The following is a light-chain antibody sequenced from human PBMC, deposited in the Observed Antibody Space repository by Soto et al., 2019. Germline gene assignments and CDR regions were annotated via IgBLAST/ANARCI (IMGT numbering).Light chain of an antibody. V-gene: IGKV3-15*01. J-gene: IGKJ4*01. CDR3: QQYNNWPLT. CDR1: QSVSSN. Sequence: EIVMTQSPATLSVSPGERATLSCRASQSVSSNLAWYQQKPGQAPRLLIYGASTRATGIPARFSGSGSGTESTLTISSLQSECVAHYYCQQYNNWPLTFGGGTQVEIK. CDR2: GAS.